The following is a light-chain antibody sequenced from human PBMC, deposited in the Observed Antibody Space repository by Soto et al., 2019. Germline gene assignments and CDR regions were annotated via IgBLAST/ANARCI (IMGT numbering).Light chain of an antibody. Sequence: VITQSPATLSVSPGERATLSCRASRGVSSNLAWYQQTPGQALTLLIYDASTRATGIPDRFSGSGSGTDFTLTISRLEPEDFAVYYCQQYGSSRWTFGQGTKVDIK. CDR1: RGVSSN. J-gene: IGKJ1*01. CDR3: QQYGSSRWT. V-gene: IGKV3-20*01. CDR2: DAS.